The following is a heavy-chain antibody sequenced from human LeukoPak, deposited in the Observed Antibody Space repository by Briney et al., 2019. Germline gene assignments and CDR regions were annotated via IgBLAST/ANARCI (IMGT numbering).Heavy chain of an antibody. CDR3: ARVSYDILTGYYLDAFDI. CDR1: GYTFTGYY. D-gene: IGHD3-9*01. V-gene: IGHV1-2*02. Sequence: GASVKVSCKASGYTFTGYYMHWVRQAPGQGLEWMGWINPNSGGTNYAQKFQGRVTVTRDTSINTAYMELSRLRSDDTAVYYCARVSYDILTGYYLDAFDIWGQGTMVTVSS. CDR2: INPNSGGT. J-gene: IGHJ3*02.